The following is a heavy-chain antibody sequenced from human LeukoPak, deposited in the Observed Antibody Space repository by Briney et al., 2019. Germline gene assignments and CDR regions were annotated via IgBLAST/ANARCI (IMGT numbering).Heavy chain of an antibody. CDR1: GGSISSSSYY. Sequence: SETLSLTCTVSGGSISSSSYYWGWIRQPPGKGLEWIGSIYYSGSTYYNPSLKSRVTISVDTSKNQFSLKLTSVTAADTAVYYCARERQGSSSYFESYYFDYWGQGTLVTVSS. J-gene: IGHJ4*02. CDR2: IYYSGST. V-gene: IGHV4-39*07. D-gene: IGHD6-13*01. CDR3: ARERQGSSSYFESYYFDY.